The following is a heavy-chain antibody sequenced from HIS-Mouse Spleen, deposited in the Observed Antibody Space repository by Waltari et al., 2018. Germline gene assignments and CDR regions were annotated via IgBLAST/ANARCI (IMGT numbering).Heavy chain of an antibody. Sequence: EVQLLESGGGLVQPGGSLRLSCAASGFTFSSYAMSWVRQAPGKGLEWVSAISGSGGSTYYADSVKGRFTISRDNSKNTLCLQMNSLRAEDTAVYYCAKDFDYSNAFDIWGQGTMVTVSS. D-gene: IGHD4-4*01. V-gene: IGHV3-23*01. J-gene: IGHJ3*02. CDR2: ISGSGGST. CDR1: GFTFSSYA. CDR3: AKDFDYSNAFDI.